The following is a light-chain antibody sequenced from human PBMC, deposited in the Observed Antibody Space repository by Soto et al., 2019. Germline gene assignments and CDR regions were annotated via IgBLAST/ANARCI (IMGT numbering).Light chain of an antibody. CDR2: GVS. Sequence: IVLTPSPGTLTFSPGERAILSCRASQTGSNSYLAWYQQKSGQAPRLLIYGVSTRATGTPDRFSGSGSGTEFTLTIRRLEPEDFAVYFCQQYGSSPATFGQGTKVDI. CDR1: QTGSNSY. V-gene: IGKV3-20*01. CDR3: QQYGSSPAT. J-gene: IGKJ1*01.